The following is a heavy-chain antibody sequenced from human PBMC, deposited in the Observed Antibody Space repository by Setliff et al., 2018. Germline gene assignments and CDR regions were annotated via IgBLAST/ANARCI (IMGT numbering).Heavy chain of an antibody. D-gene: IGHD3-22*01. CDR2: IYHSGSI. CDR3: ARAHTWSLPNDNSGYPGWFDP. V-gene: IGHV4-4*02. CDR1: GGSISSSNW. Sequence: PSETLSLTCTVSGGSISSSNWWTWVRQPPGKGLGWIGEIYHSGSINYNPSLKSRVTMSVDKAKNQFSLKLTSVTAADTAVYYCARAHTWSLPNDNSGYPGWFDPWGQGTLVTVSS. J-gene: IGHJ5*02.